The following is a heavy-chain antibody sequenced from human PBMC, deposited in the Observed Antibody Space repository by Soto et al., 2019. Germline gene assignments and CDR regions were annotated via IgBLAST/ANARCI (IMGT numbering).Heavy chain of an antibody. D-gene: IGHD6-19*01. V-gene: IGHV3-30*18. CDR2: IALDGRDK. CDR3: VKDRTPVAAYFFDY. CDR1: GFLFGAYA. Sequence: QMQLVESGGGVVQPGKSLRLSCEASGFLFGAYAMHWVRQAPGKGLEWVAVIALDGRDKKCADSVKGRCTISRDNSKNTLYLQMDNLRTEDTAVYYCVKDRTPVAAYFFDYWGQGILVTVSS. J-gene: IGHJ4*02.